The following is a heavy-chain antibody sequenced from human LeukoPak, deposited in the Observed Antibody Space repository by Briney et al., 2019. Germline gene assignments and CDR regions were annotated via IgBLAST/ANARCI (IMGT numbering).Heavy chain of an antibody. CDR3: ARSYDLASFDY. Sequence: GESLKISCKGSGYSFTSYWIGWVRPMPGKGLEWMGVIYPGDSDTRYSPSFQGQVTISADKSISTAYLQWSSLKASDTAMYYCARSYDLASFDYWGQGTLVTVSS. CDR2: IYPGDSDT. D-gene: IGHD3-3*01. V-gene: IGHV5-51*01. J-gene: IGHJ4*02. CDR1: GYSFTSYW.